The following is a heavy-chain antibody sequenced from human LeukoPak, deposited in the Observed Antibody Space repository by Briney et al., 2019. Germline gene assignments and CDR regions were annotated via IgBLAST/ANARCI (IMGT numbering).Heavy chain of an antibody. Sequence: PGGSLRLSCVASGFPFSNYAMSWVRQAPGKGLEWVSDITGSGGSTYYADSVKGRFTISRDNSKNTLYLQMHSLRADDTAVYYCAAVVIEYFWGQGTLVTVSS. CDR3: AAVVIEYF. J-gene: IGHJ4*02. D-gene: IGHD2-21*01. CDR2: ITGSGGST. CDR1: GFPFSNYA. V-gene: IGHV3-23*01.